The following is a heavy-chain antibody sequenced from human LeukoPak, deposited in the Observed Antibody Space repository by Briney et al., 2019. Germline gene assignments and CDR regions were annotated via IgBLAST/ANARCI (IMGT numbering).Heavy chain of an antibody. J-gene: IGHJ4*02. D-gene: IGHD1-26*01. CDR1: GFTFSSYS. CDR2: ITRSGSAR. V-gene: IGHV3-48*01. CDR3: ATQWELHPAF. Sequence: PGGSLRLSCAASGFTFSSYSMTWVRQAPGKGLEWVSYITRSGSARYYADSVKGRFTISRDNAKNSLYLQINSLRAEDTAVYYCATQWELHPAFWGQGTLVTVSS.